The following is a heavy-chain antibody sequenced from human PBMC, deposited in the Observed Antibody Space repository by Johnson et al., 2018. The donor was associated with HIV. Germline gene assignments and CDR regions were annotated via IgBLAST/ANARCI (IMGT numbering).Heavy chain of an antibody. D-gene: IGHD3-3*01. V-gene: IGHV3-20*04. J-gene: IGHJ3*02. CDR2: INWNGGSR. Sequence: VQLVESGGGVVRPGGSLRLSCAASGFNFDDYGMSWVRQAPGKGVEWVSGINWNGGSRGYADSVKGRFTISRDNAKNSLYLQMNSLRVEDTALYYCARERSPSGYDNHDAFDIWGQETMVTVSS. CDR1: GFNFDDYG. CDR3: ARERSPSGYDNHDAFDI.